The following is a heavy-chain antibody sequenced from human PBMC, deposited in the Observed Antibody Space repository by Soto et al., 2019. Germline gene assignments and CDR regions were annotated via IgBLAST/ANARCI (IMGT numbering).Heavy chain of an antibody. Sequence: SETLSLTCAVSGGSISSGGFYLSWVRQHPGKGLEWIGYIYYSGSTYYNPSLKSRVTISVDTSKNQFSLKLSSVTAADTAVYYCASLKLDYGGNLDYWGQGTLVTVSS. D-gene: IGHD4-17*01. CDR3: ASLKLDYGGNLDY. CDR2: IYYSGST. CDR1: GGSISSGGFY. J-gene: IGHJ4*02. V-gene: IGHV4-31*02.